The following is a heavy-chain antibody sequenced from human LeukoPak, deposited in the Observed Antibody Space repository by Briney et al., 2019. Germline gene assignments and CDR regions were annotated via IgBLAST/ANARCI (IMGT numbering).Heavy chain of an antibody. J-gene: IGHJ3*02. CDR3: ARLVVVPSAIPFDS. D-gene: IGHD2-21*01. V-gene: IGHV4-30-2*01. Sequence: MTSETLSLTCSVSGGSIRSADFSWSWSWIRQPPGKGLEWIGYIYHGGSTYYNPSLKGRVTMSTDTSKNQFSLRLSAVTAADTAVYYCARLVVVPSAIPFDSWGQGTMVTVSS. CDR2: IYHGGST. CDR1: GGSIRSADFS.